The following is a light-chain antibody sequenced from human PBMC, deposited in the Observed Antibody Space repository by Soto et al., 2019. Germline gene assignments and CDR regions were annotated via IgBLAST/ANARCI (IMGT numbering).Light chain of an antibody. CDR3: SSYTRRSSYV. CDR1: SSDVGNYNY. V-gene: IGLV2-14*03. CDR2: DVS. Sequence: QSALTQPDSVSGSPGQSITISCTGTSSDVGNYNYVSWYQHHPGKAPKLMVYDVSHRPSGVSNRFSGSKSGNTASLTISGLQAEDEADYYSSSYTRRSSYVFGTGTKVTVL. J-gene: IGLJ1*01.